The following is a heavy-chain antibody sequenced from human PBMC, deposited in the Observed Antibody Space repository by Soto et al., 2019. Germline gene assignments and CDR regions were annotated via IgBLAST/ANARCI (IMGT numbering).Heavy chain of an antibody. D-gene: IGHD3-3*01. CDR1: GFTFSSYA. CDR2: ISGSGGST. CDR3: TKEGLFWSGSFDS. J-gene: IGHJ4*02. V-gene: IGHV3-23*01. Sequence: GGSLRLSCAASGFTFSSYAMSWVRQAPGKGLEWVSAISGSGGSTYYADSVKGRFTISRDNSNNTLFLQMNSLRTEDTAVYYCTKEGLFWSGSFDSWGQGTLVTVSS.